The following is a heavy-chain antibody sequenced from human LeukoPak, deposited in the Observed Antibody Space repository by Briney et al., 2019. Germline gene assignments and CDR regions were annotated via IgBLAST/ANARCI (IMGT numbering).Heavy chain of an antibody. J-gene: IGHJ6*02. CDR3: ARDMYYGSGTPMQYGMDV. V-gene: IGHV3-7*03. CDR2: IKPDGSAT. Sequence: PGGFLRLSCAASGFTLRGEWMSWLRQTPEKGLEWVANIKPDGSATAYVDSVKGRFTISRDNAKNSLHLQMNSLRAEDTAVYYCARDMYYGSGTPMQYGMDVWGQGTTVTVSS. CDR1: GFTLRGEW. D-gene: IGHD3-10*01.